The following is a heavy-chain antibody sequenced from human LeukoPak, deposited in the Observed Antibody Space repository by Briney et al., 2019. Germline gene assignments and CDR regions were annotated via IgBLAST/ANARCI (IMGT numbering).Heavy chain of an antibody. D-gene: IGHD3-22*01. Sequence: SETLSLTCTVSGGSVSSGSYYWSWIRQPPGKGLEWIGYFYNSGSTNYNPSLKSLVTISADTSKNQFSLKLTSVTAADTAVYFCAKDSPYDSSGYSIVRAFDIWGQGTTVTLYS. CDR2: FYNSGST. V-gene: IGHV4-61*01. CDR3: AKDSPYDSSGYSIVRAFDI. CDR1: GGSVSSGSYY. J-gene: IGHJ3*02.